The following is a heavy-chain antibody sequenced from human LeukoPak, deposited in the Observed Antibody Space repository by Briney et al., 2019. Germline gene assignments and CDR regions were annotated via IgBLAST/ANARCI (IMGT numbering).Heavy chain of an antibody. V-gene: IGHV3-7*04. D-gene: IGHD1-1*01. Sequence: GGSLRLSCAVSGFTFSNFWMSWVRQAPGRGLEWVANIHPEGNEKYHVESVRGRFTISRDNTKNLLFLQMNGLRVEDTAVYYCARGDDFSGDHWGQGTLVTVSS. J-gene: IGHJ4*02. CDR2: IHPEGNEK. CDR3: ARGDDFSGDH. CDR1: GFTFSNFW.